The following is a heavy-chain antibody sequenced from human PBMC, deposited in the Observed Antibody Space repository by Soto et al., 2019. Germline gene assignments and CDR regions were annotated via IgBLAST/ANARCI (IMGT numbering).Heavy chain of an antibody. CDR2: IIPIFGTA. V-gene: IGHV1-69*01. J-gene: IGHJ4*02. CDR3: ARGYTPERVATIPYY. Sequence: QVQLVQSGAEVKTPGSSVKVPCKASGGTFSSYAISWVRQAPGQGLEWMGGIIPIFGTANYAQKFQGRVTITADESTSTAYMELSSLRSEDTAVYYCARGYTPERVATIPYYWGQGTLVTVSS. CDR1: GGTFSSYA. D-gene: IGHD5-12*01.